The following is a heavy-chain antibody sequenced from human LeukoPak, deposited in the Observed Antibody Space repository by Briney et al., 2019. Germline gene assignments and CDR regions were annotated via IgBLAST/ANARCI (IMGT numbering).Heavy chain of an antibody. D-gene: IGHD6-13*01. CDR1: RYTFIEYG. CDR3: ARDAAGRDLDF. J-gene: IGHJ4*02. Sequence: GASVKVSCKTSRYTFIEYGISWVRQAPGQGFEWIGGFRPYNGDTDYAQKFQGRVTMTKDTSTSTAYMDLTSLRYDDTAVYYCARDAAGRDLDFWGQGTPVTVSS. CDR2: FRPYNGDT. V-gene: IGHV1-18*01.